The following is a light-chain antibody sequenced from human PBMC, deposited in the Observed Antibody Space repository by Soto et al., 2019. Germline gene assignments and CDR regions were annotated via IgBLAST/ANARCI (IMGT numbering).Light chain of an antibody. J-gene: IGLJ1*01. V-gene: IGLV2-11*01. Sequence: QSVLTQPRSVSGSPGQSVTISCTGTSSDVGAYIYVSWYQQYPAKAPKVMIYDVGRRPSGVPDRFSGSKSGNTASLTISGLQAEDEADYYCSSYAGSNNSYVFGTGTKVTVL. CDR2: DVG. CDR1: SSDVGAYIY. CDR3: SSYAGSNNSYV.